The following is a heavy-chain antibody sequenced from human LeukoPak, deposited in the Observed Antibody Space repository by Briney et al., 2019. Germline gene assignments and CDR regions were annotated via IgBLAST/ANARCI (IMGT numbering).Heavy chain of an antibody. CDR2: INSDGRST. V-gene: IGHV3-74*01. CDR3: AHTVWSGNYFDY. Sequence: GGSLRLSCAASGFTFSTSWMHWVRQVPGKGLVWVSRINSDGRSTYYADSVKGRFTISRDNTKNTLYLQMNSLRVEDTAVYYCAHTVWSGNYFDYWGQGTLVTVSS. J-gene: IGHJ4*02. D-gene: IGHD3-3*01. CDR1: GFTFSTSW.